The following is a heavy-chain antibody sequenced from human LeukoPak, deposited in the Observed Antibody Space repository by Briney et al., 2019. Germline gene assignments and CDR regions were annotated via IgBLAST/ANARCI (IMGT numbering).Heavy chain of an antibody. Sequence: GGSLRLSCTASGFTFSSYGMHWVRQAPGKGLEWVSFIRFDGSEKYYADSVRGRFTISRDNSKNTLSLQMNSLRAEDTALYYCAKDVYDCSGGSCPQYYYVMAVWGQGTTVTVSS. V-gene: IGHV3-30*02. CDR1: GFTFSSYG. D-gene: IGHD2-15*01. CDR3: AKDVYDCSGGSCPQYYYVMAV. J-gene: IGHJ6*02. CDR2: IRFDGSEK.